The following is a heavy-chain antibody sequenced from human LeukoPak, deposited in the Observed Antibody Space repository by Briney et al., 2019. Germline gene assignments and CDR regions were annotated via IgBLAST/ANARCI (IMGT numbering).Heavy chain of an antibody. Sequence: ASVKVSCTASGYTFTGYYMHWVRQAPGQGLEWMGWINPNSGGTNYAQKFQGRVTMTRDTSISTAYMELSRLRSDDTAVYYCATVDIVATNFDYWGQGTLVTVSS. CDR1: GYTFTGYY. CDR3: ATVDIVATNFDY. D-gene: IGHD5-12*01. J-gene: IGHJ4*02. V-gene: IGHV1-2*02. CDR2: INPNSGGT.